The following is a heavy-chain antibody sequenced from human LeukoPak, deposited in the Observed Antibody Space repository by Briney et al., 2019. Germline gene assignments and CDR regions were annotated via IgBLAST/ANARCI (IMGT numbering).Heavy chain of an antibody. CDR1: GGSFSGYY. V-gene: IGHV4-34*01. Sequence: PSETLSLTCAVYGGSFSGYYWSWIRRPPGKGLEWIGEINHSGSTNYNPSLKSRVTISVDTSKNQFSLKLSSVTAADTAVYYCARSRFGELLRFWGQGTLVTVSS. CDR3: ARSRFGELLRF. J-gene: IGHJ4*02. CDR2: INHSGST. D-gene: IGHD3-10*01.